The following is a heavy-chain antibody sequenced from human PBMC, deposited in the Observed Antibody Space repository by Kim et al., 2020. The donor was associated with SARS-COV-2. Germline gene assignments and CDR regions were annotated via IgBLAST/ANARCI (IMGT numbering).Heavy chain of an antibody. CDR2: INHSGST. J-gene: IGHJ4*02. Sequence: SETLSLTCAVYGGSFSGYYWSWIRQPPGKGLEWIGEINHSGSTNYNPSLKSRVTISVDTSKNQFSLKLSSVTAADTAVYYCARQRWTYYYDSTPYYFDYWGQGTLVTVSS. CDR1: GGSFSGYY. D-gene: IGHD3-22*01. CDR3: ARQRWTYYYDSTPYYFDY. V-gene: IGHV4-34*01.